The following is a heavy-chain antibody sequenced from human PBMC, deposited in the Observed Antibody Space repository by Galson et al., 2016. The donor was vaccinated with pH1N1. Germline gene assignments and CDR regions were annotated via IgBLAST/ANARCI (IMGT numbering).Heavy chain of an antibody. CDR3: AKAPFVNIAVAGSEPFDY. V-gene: IGHV3-23*01. CDR2: ITGSGDST. D-gene: IGHD6-19*01. Sequence: SLRLSCAASEFTFTNYAMTWVRQAPGKGLEWVSSITGSGDSTFYADSVKGRFTISRDNSKNTLRVEDTAVYYCAKAPFVNIAVAGSEPFDYWGQGTLVTVSS. CDR1: EFTFTNYA. J-gene: IGHJ4*02.